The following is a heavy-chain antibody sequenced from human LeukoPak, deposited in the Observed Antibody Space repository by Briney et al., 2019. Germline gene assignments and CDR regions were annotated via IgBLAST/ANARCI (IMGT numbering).Heavy chain of an antibody. D-gene: IGHD3-10*01. J-gene: IGHJ4*02. CDR3: ARNQHVLLWFGELSY. CDR2: IWYDGSNK. Sequence: PGGSLRLSCAASGFTFSSYGMHWVRQAPGKGLEWVAVIWYDGSNKYYADSVKGRFTIPRDNSKNTLYLQMNSLRAEDTAVYYCARNQHVLLWFGELSYWGQGTLVTVSS. V-gene: IGHV3-33*01. CDR1: GFTFSSYG.